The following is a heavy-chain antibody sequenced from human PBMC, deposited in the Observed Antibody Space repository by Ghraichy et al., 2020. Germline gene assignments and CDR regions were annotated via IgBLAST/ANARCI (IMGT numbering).Heavy chain of an antibody. CDR3: ARDRDVGGSYIAHFDY. V-gene: IGHV1-46*01. CDR2: INPSGGST. CDR1: GYTFTSYY. J-gene: IGHJ4*02. Sequence: ASVKVSCKASGYTFTSYYMHWVRQAPGQGLEWMGIINPSGGSTSYAQKFQGRVTMTRDTSTSTVYMELSSLRSEDTAVYYCARDRDVGGSYIAHFDYWGQGTLVTVSS. D-gene: IGHD1-26*01.